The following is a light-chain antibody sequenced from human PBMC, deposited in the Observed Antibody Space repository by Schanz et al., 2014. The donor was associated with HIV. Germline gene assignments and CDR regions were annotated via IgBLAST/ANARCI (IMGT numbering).Light chain of an antibody. J-gene: IGKJ3*01. V-gene: IGKV3-20*01. Sequence: EIVLTQSPTTLSVSPGDRATLSCRASQSVSSDLAWYQQKPGQAPRLLIYGASSRATGIPDRFSGSGSGTDFTLTISRLEPEDFAVYYCQQYGSSPPTFGPGTKVDIK. CDR2: GAS. CDR3: QQYGSSPPT. CDR1: QSVSSD.